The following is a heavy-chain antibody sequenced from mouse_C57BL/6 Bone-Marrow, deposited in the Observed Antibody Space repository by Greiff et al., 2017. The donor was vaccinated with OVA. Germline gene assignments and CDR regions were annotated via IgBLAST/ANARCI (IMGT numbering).Heavy chain of an antibody. CDR2: ISSGSSTI. D-gene: IGHD1-1*01. CDR1: GFTFSDYG. CDR3: ARRGNYGSSYYAWFAY. Sequence: EVHLVESGGGLVKPGGSLKLSCAASGFTFSDYGMHWDRQAPEKGLEWVAYISSGSSTIYYADTVKGRFTISRDNAKNTLFLQMTSLRSEDTAMYYCARRGNYGSSYYAWFAYWGQGTLVTVSA. J-gene: IGHJ3*01. V-gene: IGHV5-17*01.